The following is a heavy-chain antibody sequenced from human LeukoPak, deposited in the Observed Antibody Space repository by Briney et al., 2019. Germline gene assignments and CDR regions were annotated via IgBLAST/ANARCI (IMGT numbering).Heavy chain of an antibody. CDR1: GFTVSSNY. Sequence: GGSLRLSCAASGFTVSSNYMSWVRQAPGKGLEWVSVIYSGGSTYYADSVKGRFTISRDNSKNTLYLQMNSLRAEDTAVYYCARSSGGNPYYYGMDVWGQGTTVTVSS. CDR2: IYSGGST. CDR3: ARSSGGNPYYYGMDV. V-gene: IGHV3-53*01. J-gene: IGHJ6*02. D-gene: IGHD4-23*01.